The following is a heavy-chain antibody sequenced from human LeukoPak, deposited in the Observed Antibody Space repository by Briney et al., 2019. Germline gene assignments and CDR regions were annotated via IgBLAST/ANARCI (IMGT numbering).Heavy chain of an antibody. J-gene: IGHJ4*02. CDR2: ISGSGGST. CDR3: AKDSSGWVFDY. V-gene: IGHV3-23*01. CDR1: GFTFSIYA. D-gene: IGHD6-19*01. Sequence: GGSLRLSCAASGFTFSIYAMSWVRQAPGKGLEWVSAISGSGGSTYYADSVKGRFTISRYNSKDTLYLQMNSLRAEDTAVYYCAKDSSGWVFDYWGQGTLVTVSS.